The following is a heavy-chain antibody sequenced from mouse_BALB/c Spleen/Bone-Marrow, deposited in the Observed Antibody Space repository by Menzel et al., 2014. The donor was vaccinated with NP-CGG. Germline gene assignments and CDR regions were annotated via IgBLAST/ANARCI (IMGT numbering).Heavy chain of an antibody. Sequence: QVQLQQSGAELVRTGSSVKISCKSSGYSLSNYWMNWMKQRPGQGLEWIGQIYPGDGDTNYNGKFKGKATLTADKSSSTAYMQFSSLTSDDAAVYFCASPGDFSYAMDYWAQGTSVTVSS. CDR3: ASPGDFSYAMDY. CDR1: GYSLSNYW. J-gene: IGHJ4*01. V-gene: IGHV1-80*01. D-gene: IGHD6-2*01. CDR2: IYPGDGDT.